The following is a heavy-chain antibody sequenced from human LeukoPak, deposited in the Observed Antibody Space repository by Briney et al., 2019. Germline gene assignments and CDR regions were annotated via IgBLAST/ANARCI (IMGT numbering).Heavy chain of an antibody. D-gene: IGHD6-25*01. CDR3: ASQGGGFWYFDL. CDR1: GGSISSYY. Sequence: SETLSLTCTVSGGSISSYYWSWIRQPPGKGLEWIGYIHYSGSTNYNPSLKSRVTISVDTSKNQFSLKLSSVTAADTAVYYCASQGGGFWYFDLWGRGTLVTVSS. V-gene: IGHV4-59*08. CDR2: IHYSGST. J-gene: IGHJ2*01.